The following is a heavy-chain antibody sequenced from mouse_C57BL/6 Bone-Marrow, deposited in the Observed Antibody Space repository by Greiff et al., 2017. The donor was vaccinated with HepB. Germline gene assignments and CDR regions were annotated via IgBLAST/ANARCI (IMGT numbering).Heavy chain of an antibody. J-gene: IGHJ1*03. V-gene: IGHV1-7*01. CDR2: INPSSGYT. CDR3: ARWDTTVVGYFDV. Sequence: LVESGAELAKPGASVKLSCKASGYTFTSYWMHWVKQRPGQGLEWIGYINPSSGYTKYNQKFKDKATLTADKSSSTAYMQLSSLTYEDSAVYYCARWDTTVVGYFDVWGTGTTVTVSS. CDR1: GYTFTSYW. D-gene: IGHD1-1*01.